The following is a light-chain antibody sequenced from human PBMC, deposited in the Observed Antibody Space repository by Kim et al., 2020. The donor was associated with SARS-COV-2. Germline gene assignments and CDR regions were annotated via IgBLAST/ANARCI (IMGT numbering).Light chain of an antibody. CDR3: CSYARNYSVV. V-gene: IGLV2-11*01. CDR2: DVN. CDR1: SSDVGGYKY. J-gene: IGLJ2*01. Sequence: GQSVTISCTGTSSDVGGYKYVSWYQQSPGKAPKVMIYDVNKRPSGVPDRFSGSKSGNTASLTISGLRDDDEADYYCCSYARNYSVVFGGGTQLTVL.